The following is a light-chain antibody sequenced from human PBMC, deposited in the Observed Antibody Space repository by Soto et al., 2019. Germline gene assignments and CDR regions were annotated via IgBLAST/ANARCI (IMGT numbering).Light chain of an antibody. CDR2: DAS. Sequence: EVVFTQSPVTLSLSPGERATLSCRASQSVSRYLAWYQQKPGQAPRLLIYDASNRATGIPARFSGSGSGTDFTLTISSLEPDDSAVSYCQQRGYWSFTFGPGTKVDIK. CDR3: QQRGYWSFT. J-gene: IGKJ3*01. CDR1: QSVSRY. V-gene: IGKV3-11*01.